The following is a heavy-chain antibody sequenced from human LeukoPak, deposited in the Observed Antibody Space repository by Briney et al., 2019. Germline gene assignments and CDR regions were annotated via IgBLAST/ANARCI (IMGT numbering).Heavy chain of an antibody. Sequence: GYPIHSLAGPGFTLRWFFMKLVRQTPRGGLEWVSYISTSSSTIYYADSVKGRFTISRDNAKNSLYLQMTSLRDEDTAVYYCARGRSGTSDYWGLGTLVTVSS. V-gene: IGHV3-48*02. CDR1: GFTLRWFF. CDR2: ISTSSSTI. D-gene: IGHD3-3*01. J-gene: IGHJ4*02. CDR3: ARGRSGTSDY.